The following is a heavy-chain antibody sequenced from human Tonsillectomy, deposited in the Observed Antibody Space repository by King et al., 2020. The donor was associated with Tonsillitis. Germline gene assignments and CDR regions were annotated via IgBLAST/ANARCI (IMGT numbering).Heavy chain of an antibody. Sequence: QLQESGPGLVKPSETLSLTCTVSSGSVSTYYWSWIRQPAGKGLEWIGRIYSSGGTNYNPSLKSRVTMSVDTSKNQFSLKLSSVTAADTAVYYCAISSYDSSGYYYFDYWGQGTLVTVSS. CDR2: IYSSGGT. D-gene: IGHD3-22*01. CDR3: AISSYDSSGYYYFDY. CDR1: SGSVSTYY. V-gene: IGHV4-4*07. J-gene: IGHJ4*02.